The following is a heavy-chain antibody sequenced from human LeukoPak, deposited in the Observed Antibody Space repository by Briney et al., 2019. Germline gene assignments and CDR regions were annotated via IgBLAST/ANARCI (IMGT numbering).Heavy chain of an antibody. Sequence: GGSLRLSCAASGFTVSSNYMSWVRQAPGKGLEWVSVIYSGGSTYYADSVKGRFTISRDNSKNTLYLQMNSLRAEDTAVYYCARDPPSYYYYGMDVWGQGTTVTVSS. CDR3: ARDPPSYYYYGMDV. CDR2: IYSGGST. CDR1: GFTVSSNY. J-gene: IGHJ6*02. V-gene: IGHV3-53*01.